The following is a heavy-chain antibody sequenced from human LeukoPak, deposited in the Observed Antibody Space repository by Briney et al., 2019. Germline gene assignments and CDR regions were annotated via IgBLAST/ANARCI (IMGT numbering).Heavy chain of an antibody. D-gene: IGHD4-17*01. V-gene: IGHV4-34*01. CDR2: INHSGST. Sequence: SETLSLTCAVYGGSFSGYYWSWIRQPPGKGLEWIGEINHSGSTNYNPSLKSRVTISVDTSKNQFSLKLSSVTAADTAVYYCARVSRTVTTSPYYYYYGMDIWGKGTTVTVSS. CDR3: ARVSRTVTTSPYYYYYGMDI. CDR1: GGSFSGYY. J-gene: IGHJ6*04.